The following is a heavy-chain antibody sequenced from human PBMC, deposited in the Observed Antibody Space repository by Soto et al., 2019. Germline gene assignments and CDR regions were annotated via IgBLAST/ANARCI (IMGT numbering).Heavy chain of an antibody. CDR2: IRSTSDDT. CDR3: AREHQSAFDF. V-gene: IGHV3-48*02. J-gene: IGHJ4*02. CDR1: GFSCSYYP. Sequence: GGSRTLSWASSGFSCSYYPINWVRQAPGKGLERLSNIRSTSDDTYYAESLQDRFTISRDIARNSFYLQMNSLRDEDTAVYYCAREHQSAFDFWRQGVLVTVS.